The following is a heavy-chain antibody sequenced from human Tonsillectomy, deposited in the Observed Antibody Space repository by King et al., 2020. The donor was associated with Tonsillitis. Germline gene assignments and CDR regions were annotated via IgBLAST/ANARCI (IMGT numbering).Heavy chain of an antibody. D-gene: IGHD6-13*01. V-gene: IGHV3-48*01. Sequence: QLVQSGGGLVQPGGSLTLSCAASGFTFSSYSMNWVRQAPGKGLEWVSYISSSSSANYYADSVKGRFTISRDNAKNSLYLQMNSLRLDDTAVYYCAREGSSSANWFDPWGQGTLVTVSS. CDR2: ISSSSSAN. CDR3: AREGSSSANWFDP. CDR1: GFTFSSYS. J-gene: IGHJ5*02.